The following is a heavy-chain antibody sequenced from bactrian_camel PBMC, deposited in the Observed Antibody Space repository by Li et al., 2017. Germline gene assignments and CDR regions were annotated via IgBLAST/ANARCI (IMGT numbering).Heavy chain of an antibody. D-gene: IGHD1*01. V-gene: IGHV3S28*01. CDR3: AASAWSPVGERTWFGRCEFHS. Sequence: VESGGSMKLSCAASGFEMNTAFMRWVRQAPGKGLEWVATINYAGDTTYYADSVKGRFIISRDDAKKTLFLQLNSLKPEDTGMYYCAASAWSPVGERTWFGRCEFHSWGQGTQVTVS. CDR2: INYAGDTT. CDR1: GFEMNTAF. J-gene: IGHJ6*01.